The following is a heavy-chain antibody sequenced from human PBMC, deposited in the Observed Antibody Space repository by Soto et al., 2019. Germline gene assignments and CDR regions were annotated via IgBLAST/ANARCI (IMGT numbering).Heavy chain of an antibody. Sequence: EVQLLESGGGLVQPGGSLRLSCAASGFTFSNYAMSWVRQTPGKELEWVSGIVAATGTTYYTDSVKGRFAISRDNSRNTLYLQMSILRAEDTAVYYCAKDLGFSAPTAFDFWGQGTLVTVSS. D-gene: IGHD3-16*01. CDR3: AKDLGFSAPTAFDF. J-gene: IGHJ4*02. V-gene: IGHV3-23*01. CDR1: GFTFSNYA. CDR2: IVAATGTT.